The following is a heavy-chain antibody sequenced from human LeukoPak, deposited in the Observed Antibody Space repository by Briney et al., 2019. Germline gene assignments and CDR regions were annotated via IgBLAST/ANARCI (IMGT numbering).Heavy chain of an antibody. D-gene: IGHD4-17*01. V-gene: IGHV1-2*04. CDR1: GYTFTGYY. J-gene: IGHJ4*02. CDR2: ISPNSGGT. Sequence: ASVKVSCKASGYTFTGYYMHWVRQAPGQGLEWMGWISPNSGGTNYAQKFQGWVTMTRDTSISTAYMELSRLRSDDTAVYYCARDLFGGSTVTTPHLGYWGQGTLVTVSS. CDR3: ARDLFGGSTVTTPHLGY.